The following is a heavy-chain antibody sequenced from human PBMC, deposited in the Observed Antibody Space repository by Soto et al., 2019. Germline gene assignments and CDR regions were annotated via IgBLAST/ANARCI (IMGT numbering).Heavy chain of an antibody. D-gene: IGHD6-25*01. CDR3: AKWGAAAGTT. Sequence: QVHLQESGPGLVKPAETLSLTCSVSGGSISSYXXXXXXXPPGKGLEWIGYVFYTGITKYNPSFKSRATISGDTSRNQFSLNLMSVTAADTAVYYCAKWGAAAGTTWGQGIRVNVSS. J-gene: IGHJ4*02. CDR1: GGSISSYX. V-gene: IGHV4-59*01. CDR2: VFYTGIT.